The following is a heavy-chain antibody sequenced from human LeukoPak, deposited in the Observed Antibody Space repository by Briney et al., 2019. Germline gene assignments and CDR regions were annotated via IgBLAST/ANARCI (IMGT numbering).Heavy chain of an antibody. CDR3: ARGYYYSGTYYSSFFDY. V-gene: IGHV3-7*01. CDR1: GFTFNKYW. J-gene: IGHJ4*02. CDR2: INQDDSQI. D-gene: IGHD3-10*01. Sequence: PGGSLRLSCAASGFTFNKYWMTWVRQAPGKGLEWVANINQDDSQIYYLESVEGRFTITRDNAKNSLHLQMNSLRAEDTATYYCARGYYYSGTYYSSFFDYWGQGTLVTVSS.